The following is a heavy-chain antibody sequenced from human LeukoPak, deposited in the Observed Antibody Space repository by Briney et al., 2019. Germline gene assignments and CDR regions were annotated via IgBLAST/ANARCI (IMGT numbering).Heavy chain of an antibody. V-gene: IGHV4-30-4*01. Sequence: SETLSLTCTVSGDSINSGDYYWSWIRQSPGKGLEWIGYFRYSGSNYDNPSLKSRVRISVDTSRDQFSLKLSSVTAADTAVYYCARKGRSGSYYRNWFDPWGQGTLVTVSS. CDR3: ARKGRSGSYYRNWFDP. CDR1: GDSINSGDYY. D-gene: IGHD3-10*01. J-gene: IGHJ5*02. CDR2: FRYSGSN.